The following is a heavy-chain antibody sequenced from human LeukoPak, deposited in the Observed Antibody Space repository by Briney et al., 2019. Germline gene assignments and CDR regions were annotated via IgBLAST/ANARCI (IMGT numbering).Heavy chain of an antibody. CDR1: GFTFSDYY. CDR3: AKGSSWRFGDVSINWFDP. V-gene: IGHV3-11*04. J-gene: IGHJ5*02. Sequence: GGSLRLSCAASGFTFSDYYMSWIRQAPGKGLEWVSYISSSGSTIYYADSVKGRFTISRDNAKNSLYLQMNSLRAEDTAVYYCAKGSSWRFGDVSINWFDPWGQGTLVTVSS. D-gene: IGHD3-10*01. CDR2: ISSSGSTI.